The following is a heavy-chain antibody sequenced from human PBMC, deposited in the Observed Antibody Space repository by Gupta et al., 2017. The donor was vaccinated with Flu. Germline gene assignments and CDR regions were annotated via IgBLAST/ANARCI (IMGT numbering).Heavy chain of an antibody. Sequence: EVLLVESGGGLVQPGGSLRLSCTASGSHFTSYELIRVRQAPGGGLEWVAFISSSAVTYYTDPVRGRFTISRDNANNLLYLQMSSLRGEDTAVYYCARGHWDNWGQGTLVTVSS. V-gene: IGHV3-48*03. CDR3: ARGHWDN. CDR2: ISSSAVT. J-gene: IGHJ4*02. CDR1: GSHFTSYE.